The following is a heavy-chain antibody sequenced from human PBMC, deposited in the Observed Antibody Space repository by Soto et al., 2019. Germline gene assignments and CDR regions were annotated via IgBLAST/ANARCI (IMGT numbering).Heavy chain of an antibody. D-gene: IGHD6-19*01. CDR1: GYTFTGYY. Sequence: ASVKVSCKASGYTFTGYYMHWVRQAPGQGLEWMGWINPNSGGTNYAQKFQGRVTMTRDTSISTAYMELSRLRSDDTAVYYCARDGDGIAVAGPIYFDYWGQGTLVTVSS. J-gene: IGHJ4*02. CDR3: ARDGDGIAVAGPIYFDY. V-gene: IGHV1-2*02. CDR2: INPNSGGT.